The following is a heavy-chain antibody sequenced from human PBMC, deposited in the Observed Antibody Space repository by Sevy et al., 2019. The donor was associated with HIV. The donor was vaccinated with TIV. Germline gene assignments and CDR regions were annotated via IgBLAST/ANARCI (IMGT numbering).Heavy chain of an antibody. V-gene: IGHV3-21*01. CDR1: GFTFSSYS. CDR2: ISSSSSYI. J-gene: IGHJ3*02. D-gene: IGHD5-12*01. CDR3: ARGAYIVATIIAFDI. Sequence: GGSLRLSCAASGFTFSSYSMNWVRQAPGKGLEWVSSISSSSSYIYYADSVKGRFNISRDNAKNSLYLQMNSLRAEDTAVYYCARGAYIVATIIAFDIWGQGTMVTVSS.